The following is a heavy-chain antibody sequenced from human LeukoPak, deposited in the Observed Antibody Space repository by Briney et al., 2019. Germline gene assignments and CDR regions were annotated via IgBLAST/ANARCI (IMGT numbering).Heavy chain of an antibody. D-gene: IGHD3-3*01. CDR3: ARGSYIISSGYYRPFDN. J-gene: IGHJ4*02. V-gene: IGHV4-61*02. Sequence: SSETLSLTCTVSGDSINNDTYYWNWIRQPAGKGLEWIGRMYVSGSSNYNPALKSRVFISVDTSKSQFSLRLSSVTAADTATYFCARGSYIISSGYYRPFDNWGQGIRVIVSS. CDR1: GDSINNDTYY. CDR2: MYVSGSS.